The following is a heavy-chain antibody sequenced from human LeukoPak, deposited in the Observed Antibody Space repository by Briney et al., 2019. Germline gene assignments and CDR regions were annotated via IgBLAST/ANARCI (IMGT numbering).Heavy chain of an antibody. CDR2: IYYSGST. D-gene: IGHD6-19*01. V-gene: IGHV4-30-4*01. J-gene: IGHJ4*02. CDR1: GDSISSGDYF. CDR3: ARGRVAVAGKAWDY. Sequence: ASQTLSLTCTVSGDSISSGDYFWSWIRQPPGKGLEWIGYIYYSGSTYHNPSLKSRLTISLDTSKNQFSLKLSSVTAADTAVYYCARGRVAVAGKAWDYWGQGTLVTVSP.